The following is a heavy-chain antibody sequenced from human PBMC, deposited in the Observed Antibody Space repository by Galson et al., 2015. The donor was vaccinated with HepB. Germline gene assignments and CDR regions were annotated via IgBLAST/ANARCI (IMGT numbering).Heavy chain of an antibody. J-gene: IGHJ4*02. Sequence: SVKVSCKASGYTFSDYYIHWVRQAPGQGLEWMGRINPNTGGTNYAQKGQGRVTMTRDTSMRIVYMELSRLRSDDTAVYFRARDIRRSGYRGSSDYWGQGTLVSVSS. CDR2: INPNTGGT. CDR1: GYTFSDYY. CDR3: ARDIRRSGYRGSSDY. D-gene: IGHD3-22*01. V-gene: IGHV1-2*06.